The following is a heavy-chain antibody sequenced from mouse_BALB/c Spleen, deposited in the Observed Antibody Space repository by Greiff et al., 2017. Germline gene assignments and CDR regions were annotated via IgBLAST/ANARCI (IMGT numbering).Heavy chain of an antibody. CDR3: ARGYYDYDGYAMDY. V-gene: IGHV5-4*02. Sequence: EVKLVESGGGLVKPGGSLKLSCAASGFTFSDYYMYWVRQTPEKMLEWVATISDGGSYTYYPDSVKGRFTISRDNAKNNLYLQMSSLKSEDTAMYYCARGYYDYDGYAMDYWGQGTSVTVSS. CDR2: ISDGGSYT. D-gene: IGHD2-4*01. J-gene: IGHJ4*01. CDR1: GFTFSDYY.